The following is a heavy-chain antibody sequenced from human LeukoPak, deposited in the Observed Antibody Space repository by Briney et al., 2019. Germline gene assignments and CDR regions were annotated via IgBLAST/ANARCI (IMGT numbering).Heavy chain of an antibody. V-gene: IGHV4-59*01. CDR3: ARVGYDSSPPHFQH. J-gene: IGHJ1*01. Sequence: SETLSLTCTVSGGSISSYYWSWIRQPPGKGLEWIGYIYYSGSTNYNPSLKSRVTISVDTSKNQFSLKLSSVTAADTAVYYCARVGYDSSPPHFQHWGQGTLVTVSS. CDR2: IYYSGST. CDR1: GGSISSYY. D-gene: IGHD3-22*01.